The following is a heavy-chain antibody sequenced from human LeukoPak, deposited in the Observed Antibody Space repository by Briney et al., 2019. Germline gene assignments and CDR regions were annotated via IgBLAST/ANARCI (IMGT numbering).Heavy chain of an antibody. CDR2: ISWNSGSI. Sequence: GGSLRLSCAASGFTFSSYAMSWVRQAPGKGLEWVSGISWNSGSIGYADSVKGRFTISRDNAKKSLFLQMNSLRAEDTALYYCAKDDSSYRDSSGYAFDIWGQGTMVTVSS. D-gene: IGHD3-22*01. CDR3: AKDDSSYRDSSGYAFDI. CDR1: GFTFSSYA. V-gene: IGHV3-9*01. J-gene: IGHJ3*02.